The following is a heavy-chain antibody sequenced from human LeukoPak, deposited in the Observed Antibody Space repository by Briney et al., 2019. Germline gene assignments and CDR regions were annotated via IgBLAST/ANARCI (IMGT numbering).Heavy chain of an antibody. J-gene: IGHJ4*02. Sequence: PSETLSLTCTVSGGSVTYTNYYWGWIRQPPGKGLQWIGVIYYNGKTYYNPSLKSRVTVAVDTSKNQFSLKLTSVTAADTAVYYCARLGGNYQNFDSWGQGTLVTVSS. CDR3: ARLGGNYQNFDS. D-gene: IGHD1-26*01. CDR2: IYYNGKT. CDR1: GGSVTYTNYY. V-gene: IGHV4-39*01.